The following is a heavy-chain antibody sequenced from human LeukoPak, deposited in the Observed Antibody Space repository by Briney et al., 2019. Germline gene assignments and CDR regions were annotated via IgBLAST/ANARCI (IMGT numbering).Heavy chain of an antibody. CDR2: IIPIFGTA. D-gene: IGHD3-22*01. CDR1: GGTFSSYA. J-gene: IGHJ4*02. V-gene: IGHV1-69*13. CDR3: AREWGLESSGYYYAY. Sequence: SVKVSCKASGGTFSSYAISWVRQAPGQGLEWMGGIIPIFGTANYAQKFQGRVTITADESTSTAFMELSSLRSEDTAVYYCAREWGLESSGYYYAYWGRGTLVTVSS.